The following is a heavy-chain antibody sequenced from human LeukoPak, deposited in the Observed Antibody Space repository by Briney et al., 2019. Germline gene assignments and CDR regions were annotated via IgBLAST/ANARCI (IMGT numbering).Heavy chain of an antibody. CDR3: TSPSGRGVQNWFDP. J-gene: IGHJ5*02. CDR1: GFTFSGSA. V-gene: IGHV3-73*01. D-gene: IGHD3-10*01. Sequence: GGSLRLSCAASGFTFSGSAMHWVRQASGKGLEWVGRIRSKANSYATAYAASVKGSFTISRDDSKNTAYLQMNSLKTEDTAVYYCTSPSGRGVQNWFDPWGQGTLVTVSS. CDR2: IRSKANSYAT.